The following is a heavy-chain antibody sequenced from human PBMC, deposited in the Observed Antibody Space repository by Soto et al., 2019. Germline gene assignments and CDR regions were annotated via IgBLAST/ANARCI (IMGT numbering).Heavy chain of an antibody. CDR2: IIPILGIS. CDR1: GGTFSSYT. V-gene: IGHV1-69*04. J-gene: IGHJ4*02. Sequence: SVKVSCKASGGTFSSYTMSWVRQAPGQGLEWMGRIIPILGISNYAQKFQGRVTIAADKSTSTAYMELSSLRSEDTAVYYCARDGPSGSGYYYYFDYWGQGSLGT. D-gene: IGHD3-3*01. CDR3: ARDGPSGSGYYYYFDY.